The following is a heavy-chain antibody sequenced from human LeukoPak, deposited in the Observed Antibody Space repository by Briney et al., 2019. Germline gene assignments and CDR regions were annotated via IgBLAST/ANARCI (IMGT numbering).Heavy chain of an antibody. D-gene: IGHD1-26*01. J-gene: IGHJ5*02. CDR1: SGSISSYY. Sequence: SETLSLTCTVSSGSISSYYWSWIRQPPGKGLEWIGYIYYTGSANYNPSLKSRVTISVDTSKDQFSLNLSSVTAADTAVYYCARHGPYLGRLGWFDPWGQGTLVTVSS. CDR2: IYYTGSA. V-gene: IGHV4-59*08. CDR3: ARHGPYLGRLGWFDP.